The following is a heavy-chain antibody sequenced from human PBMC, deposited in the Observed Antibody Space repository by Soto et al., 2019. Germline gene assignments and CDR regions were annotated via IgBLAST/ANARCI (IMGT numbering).Heavy chain of an antibody. J-gene: IGHJ1*01. CDR2: IKQDGSEQ. Sequence: GGSLRLSCAASGFPFSTYWMSWVRQAPGRGLEWVANIKQDGSEQYYVDSVRGRFTISRDNGKNSLYLQMNGLRAEDTAVYYCAKDWRYCSAASCPLAEYFQHWGQGTLVTVSS. D-gene: IGHD2-15*01. CDR1: GFPFSTYW. V-gene: IGHV3-7*03. CDR3: AKDWRYCSAASCPLAEYFQH.